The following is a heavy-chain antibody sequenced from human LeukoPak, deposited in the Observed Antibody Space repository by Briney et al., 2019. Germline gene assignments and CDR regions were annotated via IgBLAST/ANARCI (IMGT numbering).Heavy chain of an antibody. CDR1: GFTFSSYG. Sequence: GGSLRLSCAASGFTFSSYGMHWVRQAPGKGLEWVAVISYDGSNKYYADSVKGRFTISRDNSKNTLYLQMNSLRAEDTAVYYCAKGSQGGSGSYYNYYFDYWGQGTLVTVSS. CDR2: ISYDGSNK. CDR3: AKGSQGGSGSYYNYYFDY. J-gene: IGHJ4*02. V-gene: IGHV3-30*18. D-gene: IGHD3-10*01.